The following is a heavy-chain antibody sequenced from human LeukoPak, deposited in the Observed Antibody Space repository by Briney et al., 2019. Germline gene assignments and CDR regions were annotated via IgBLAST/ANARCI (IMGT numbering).Heavy chain of an antibody. CDR1: GYTLTELS. Sequence: ASVKVSCKVSGYTLTELSMHWVRQAPGKGLEWMGGFDPEDGETIYAQKFQGRVTMTEDTSTDTAYMELSSLRSEDTAVYYCATYWGITMVRVGHLAYWGQGTLVTVSS. D-gene: IGHD3-10*01. J-gene: IGHJ4*02. CDR3: ATYWGITMVRVGHLAY. V-gene: IGHV1-24*01. CDR2: FDPEDGET.